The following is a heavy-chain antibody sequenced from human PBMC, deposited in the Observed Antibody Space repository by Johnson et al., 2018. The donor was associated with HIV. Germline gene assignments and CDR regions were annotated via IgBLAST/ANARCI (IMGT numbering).Heavy chain of an antibody. V-gene: IGHV3-23*04. Sequence: VQLVESGGGLVQPGRSLRLSCEASGFIFDDYGLHWVRQTPGKGLEWVSAISGSGGSTYYADSVKGRFTISRDTSKNTLYLQMNSLRAEDTAVYYCAKKDSGDAFDIWGQGTMVTVSS. J-gene: IGHJ3*02. CDR1: GFIFDDYG. CDR3: AKKDSGDAFDI. CDR2: ISGSGGST. D-gene: IGHD3-10*01.